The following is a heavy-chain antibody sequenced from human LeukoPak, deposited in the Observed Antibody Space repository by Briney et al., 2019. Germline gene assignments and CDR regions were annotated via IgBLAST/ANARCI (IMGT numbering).Heavy chain of an antibody. D-gene: IGHD4-17*01. V-gene: IGHV3-49*04. J-gene: IGHJ6*02. CDR2: IRSKAYGGTT. CDR1: GFTFGDYA. Sequence: GGSLRLSCTASGFTFGDYAMSWVRQAPGKGLEWVGFIRSKAYGGTTEYAASVKGRLTISRDDSKSIAYLQTNSLKTEDTAVYYCTRDGPYGDYYYYGMDVWGQGTTVTVSS. CDR3: TRDGPYGDYYYYGMDV.